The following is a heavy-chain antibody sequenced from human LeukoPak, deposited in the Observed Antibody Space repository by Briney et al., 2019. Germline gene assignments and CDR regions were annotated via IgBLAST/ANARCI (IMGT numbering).Heavy chain of an antibody. CDR1: GFTFSSYE. V-gene: IGHV3-20*04. CDR2: INWNGGST. J-gene: IGHJ4*02. Sequence: GGSLRLSCAASGFTFSSYEMNWVRQAPGKGLEWVSGINWNGGSTGYADSVKGRFTISRDNAKNSLYLQMNSLRAEDTALYCCARYRSGWLQSSFDYWGQGTLVTVFS. D-gene: IGHD5-24*01. CDR3: ARYRSGWLQSSFDY.